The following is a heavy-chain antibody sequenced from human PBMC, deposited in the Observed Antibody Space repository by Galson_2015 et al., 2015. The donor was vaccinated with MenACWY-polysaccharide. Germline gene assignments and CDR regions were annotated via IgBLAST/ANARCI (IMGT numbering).Heavy chain of an antibody. J-gene: IGHJ6*03. Sequence: SVKVSCKASGYTFTNYYIHWVRQAPGLGLEWMGVVKPSGGDPIQEQKFPCRVTMTSDTSTSTVYMEVRSLGSDDTAIYYCARAAYCTHYCYYYYYMDVWGKGTTVTVSS. D-gene: IGHD2-8*01. CDR3: ARAAYCTHYCYYYYYMDV. V-gene: IGHV1-46*01. CDR1: GYTFTNYY. CDR2: VKPSGGDP.